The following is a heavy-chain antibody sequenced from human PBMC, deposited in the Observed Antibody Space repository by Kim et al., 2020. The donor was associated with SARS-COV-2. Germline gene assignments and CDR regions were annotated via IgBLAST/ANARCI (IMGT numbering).Heavy chain of an antibody. Sequence: SETLSLTCTVSGGSISSYCWSWLGQPSGKGMEWIWNIYYSGSTNYNPSLKSRVTISVDTSKNTFSLKLSSVTAADTAVYYCARATWNDADHDAFDIWGQGTMVTVSS. D-gene: IGHD1-1*01. V-gene: IGHV4-59*01. J-gene: IGHJ3*02. CDR1: GGSISSYC. CDR3: ARATWNDADHDAFDI. CDR2: IYYSGST.